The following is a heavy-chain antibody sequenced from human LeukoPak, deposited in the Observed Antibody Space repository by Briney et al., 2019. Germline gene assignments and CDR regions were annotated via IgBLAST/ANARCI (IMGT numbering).Heavy chain of an antibody. Sequence: GSLRLSCAASGFTFSSSAMSWVRQAPGKGLEWVSAISNNGGYTYYADSVQGRFTISRANSKNTLFLEMNSLRAEDTAMYYCARGAMAGAGSFFYYYGMDVWGQGTTVTVSS. V-gene: IGHV3-23*01. J-gene: IGHJ6*02. CDR1: GFTFSSSA. D-gene: IGHD6-13*01. CDR2: ISNNGGYT. CDR3: ARGAMAGAGSFFYYYGMDV.